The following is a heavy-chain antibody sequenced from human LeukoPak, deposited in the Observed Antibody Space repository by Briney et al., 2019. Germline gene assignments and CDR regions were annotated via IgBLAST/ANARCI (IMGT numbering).Heavy chain of an antibody. D-gene: IGHD6-6*01. CDR2: INPSGGST. CDR1: GYTFTSYY. Sequence: ASVKVSCKASGYTFTSYYMHWVRQAPGQGLEWMGIINPSGGSTSYAQKFQGRVTMTRDTSTSTVYMELSSLRSEDTAAYYCARGESAYSSSSGLDYWGQGTLVTGSS. CDR3: ARGESAYSSSSGLDY. J-gene: IGHJ4*02. V-gene: IGHV1-46*01.